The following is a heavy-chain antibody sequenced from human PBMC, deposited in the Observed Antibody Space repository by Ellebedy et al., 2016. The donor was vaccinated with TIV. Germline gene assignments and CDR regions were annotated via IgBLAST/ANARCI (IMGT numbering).Heavy chain of an antibody. CDR3: ARGCISLYYYPLDV. CDR2: IIYSGST. Sequence: SETLSPTXAAYGGSFSDYYWSWVRLLPGKGLEWTGEIIYSGSTNYNPSLKGEVTISVATSKNQFSLNLTSLTAADTAVYYCARGCISLYYYPLDVWGQGTTVTVSS. D-gene: IGHD2-8*01. J-gene: IGHJ6*02. V-gene: IGHV4-34*01. CDR1: GGSFSDYY.